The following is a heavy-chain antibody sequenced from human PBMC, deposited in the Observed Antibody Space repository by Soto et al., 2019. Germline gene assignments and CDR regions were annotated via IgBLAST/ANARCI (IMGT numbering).Heavy chain of an antibody. J-gene: IGHJ4*02. V-gene: IGHV1-18*01. CDR3: ASSLLVGSGLEGESD. CDR2: ISAYNGNT. Sequence: QVQLVQSGAEVKKPGASVKVSCKASGYTFTSYGISWVRQAPGQGLEWMGWISAYNGNTNYAQKLQGTVTTTTDTATSTAFMEPRRLRSDDTAVYYCASSLLVGSGLEGESDWGQGTLVTVSS. CDR1: GYTFTSYG. D-gene: IGHD2-21*01.